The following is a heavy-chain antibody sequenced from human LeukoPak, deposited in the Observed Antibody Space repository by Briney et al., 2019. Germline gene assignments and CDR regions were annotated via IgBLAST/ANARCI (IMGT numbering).Heavy chain of an antibody. CDR2: IIPIFGTA. J-gene: IGHJ5*02. Sequence: SVKVSCKASGGTFSSYAISWVRQAPGLGLEWMGGIIPIFGTANYAQKFQGRVTITADESTSTAYMELSSLRSEDTAVYYCARGRWKGSGYVPSDRQRRNWFDPWGQGTLVTVSS. CDR1: GGTFSSYA. V-gene: IGHV1-69*13. CDR3: ARGRWKGSGYVPSDRQRRNWFDP. D-gene: IGHD5-12*01.